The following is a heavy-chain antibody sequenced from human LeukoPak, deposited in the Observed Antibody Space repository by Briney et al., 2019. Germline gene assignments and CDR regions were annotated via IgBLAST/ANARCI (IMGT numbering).Heavy chain of an antibody. CDR2: ISSSGSTI. J-gene: IGHJ4*02. D-gene: IGHD3-9*01. CDR3: ARDRRTYYDILTGYYLDY. CDR1: GFTFSDYY. V-gene: IGHV3-11*04. Sequence: NAGGSLRLSCAASGFTFSDYYMSWIRQAPGKGLEWVSYISSSGSTIYYADSVKGRFTISRDNAKNSLYLQMNSLRAEDTAVYYCARDRRTYYDILTGYYLDYWGQGTLVTVSS.